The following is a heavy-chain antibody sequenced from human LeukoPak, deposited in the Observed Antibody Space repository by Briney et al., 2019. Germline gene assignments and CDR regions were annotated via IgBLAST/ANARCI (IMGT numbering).Heavy chain of an antibody. J-gene: IGHJ4*02. CDR2: TYYRSKWYN. CDR3: ARDLTMVRGGGFDY. CDR1: GDSVSSNSAA. Sequence: SQTLSLTCAISGDSVSSNSAAWNWIRQSPSRGLEWLGRTYYRSKWYNDYAVSVKSRITINPDTSKNQFSLQLNSVAPEDTAVYYCARDLTMVRGGGFDYWGQGTLVTVSS. V-gene: IGHV6-1*01. D-gene: IGHD3-10*01.